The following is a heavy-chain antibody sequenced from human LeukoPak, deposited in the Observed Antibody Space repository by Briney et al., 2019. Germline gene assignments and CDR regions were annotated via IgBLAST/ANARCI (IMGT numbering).Heavy chain of an antibody. CDR2: IYSGDST. CDR3: ARDGEYSYGYGFDY. Sequence: GGSLRLSCAASGFTVKSIYMSWVRQAPGKGLEWVSVIYSGDSTYYADSVKGRFTISRDNSKNTVYLQMNSLRAEDTAVCYCARDGEYSYGYGFDYWGQGTLVTVSS. V-gene: IGHV3-66*01. J-gene: IGHJ4*02. CDR1: GFTVKSIY. D-gene: IGHD5-18*01.